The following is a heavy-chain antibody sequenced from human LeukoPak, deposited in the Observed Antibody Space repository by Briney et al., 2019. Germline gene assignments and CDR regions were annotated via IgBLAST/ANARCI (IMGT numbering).Heavy chain of an antibody. Sequence: SETLSLTCTVSGGSISSYYWSWIRQPAGKGLEWIGRIYTSGNTNYNPSLKSRVTMSVDTSKNQFSLKLSSVTAADTAVYYCARDLQPAAKRHGWFDPWGQGTLVTVSS. D-gene: IGHD2-2*01. CDR2: IYTSGNT. V-gene: IGHV4-4*07. J-gene: IGHJ5*02. CDR3: ARDLQPAAKRHGWFDP. CDR1: GGSISSYY.